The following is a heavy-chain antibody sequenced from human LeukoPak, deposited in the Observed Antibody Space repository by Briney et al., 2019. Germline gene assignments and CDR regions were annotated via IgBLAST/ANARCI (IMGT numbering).Heavy chain of an antibody. Sequence: ASAKVSCKVSGYTLTELSMHWVRQAPGKGLEWMGGFDPEDGETIYAQKFQGRVTMTEDTSTDTAYMELSSLRSEDTAVYYCATDNFVRGYNWFDPWGQGTLVTVSS. J-gene: IGHJ5*02. CDR2: FDPEDGET. CDR3: ATDNFVRGYNWFDP. CDR1: GYTLTELS. V-gene: IGHV1-24*01. D-gene: IGHD2/OR15-2a*01.